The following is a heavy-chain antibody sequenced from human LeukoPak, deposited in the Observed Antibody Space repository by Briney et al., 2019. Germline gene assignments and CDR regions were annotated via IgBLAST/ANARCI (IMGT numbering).Heavy chain of an antibody. V-gene: IGHV3-7*01. Sequence: GGSLRLSCAASGFTFSIYEMSWVRQAPGKGLEWVAYIKQDGSEKYYVDSVKGRFTISTDNAKNSLYLQVNSLRAEDTAVYYCARNGNNYYYYMDVWGKGTTVTVSS. D-gene: IGHD1-1*01. CDR2: IKQDGSEK. J-gene: IGHJ6*03. CDR1: GFTFSIYE. CDR3: ARNGNNYYYYMDV.